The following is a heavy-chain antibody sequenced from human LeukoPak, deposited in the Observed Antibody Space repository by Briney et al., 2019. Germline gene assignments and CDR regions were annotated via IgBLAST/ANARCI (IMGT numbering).Heavy chain of an antibody. CDR1: GYTFSNYA. J-gene: IGHJ4*02. CDR2: INSNGGST. D-gene: IGHD4-17*01. CDR3: ARAPTVTAESAFGY. Sequence: GGSLRLSCVASGYTFSNYAMYWVRQTPGKGLEYVSGINSNGGSTQYASSVKGRFTISRDNSKDTLYLQMGSLRSEDMAVYYCARAPTVTAESAFGYWGQGTLVTVSS. V-gene: IGHV3-64*01.